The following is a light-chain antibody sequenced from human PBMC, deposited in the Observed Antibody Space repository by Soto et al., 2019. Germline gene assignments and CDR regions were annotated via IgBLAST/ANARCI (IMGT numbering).Light chain of an antibody. CDR3: QQGAHWFPST. CDR1: QTVGTN. V-gene: IGKV3-15*01. J-gene: IGKJ5*01. CDR2: AAS. Sequence: EIVLTQSPPTLPVSAGERATLSCRASQTVGTNLAWYQQKPGQAPRLLIYAASSRATGTPARFSGSGSGTEFSLTISSLQSEDLGVYDCQQGAHWFPSTFGQGTRLEIK.